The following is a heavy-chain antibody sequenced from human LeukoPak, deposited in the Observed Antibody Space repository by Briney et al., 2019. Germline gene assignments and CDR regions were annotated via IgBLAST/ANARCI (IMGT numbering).Heavy chain of an antibody. CDR3: ARKNSSGYYYAGNAFDV. J-gene: IGHJ3*01. V-gene: IGHV4-31*03. D-gene: IGHD3-22*01. CDR1: GGSISRGGYY. CDR2: IYYSGST. Sequence: SETLSLTCTVSGGSISRGGYYWSWIRQHPGKGLEWIGDIYYSGSTYYNPSLKSRVTISVDTSKKQFSLKLSSVTAADTAVYYCARKNSSGYYYAGNAFDVWGPGTMVTVSS.